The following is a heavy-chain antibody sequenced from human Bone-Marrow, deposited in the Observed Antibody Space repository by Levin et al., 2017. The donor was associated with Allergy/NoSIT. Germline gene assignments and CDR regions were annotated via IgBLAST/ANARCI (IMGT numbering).Heavy chain of an antibody. V-gene: IGHV3-9*01. CDR3: AKDNGSGNYYNNYFYYGMDV. J-gene: IGHJ6*02. D-gene: IGHD3-10*01. CDR1: GFTFDGYA. CDR2: ISWNSDSL. Sequence: PGGSLRLSCAASGFTFDGYAMHWVRQVPGKGLEWVAGISWNSDSLGYADSVKGRFTISRDNAKNSLYLQMNSLRSEDPALYYCAKDNGSGNYYNNYFYYGMDVWGQGTTVTVSS.